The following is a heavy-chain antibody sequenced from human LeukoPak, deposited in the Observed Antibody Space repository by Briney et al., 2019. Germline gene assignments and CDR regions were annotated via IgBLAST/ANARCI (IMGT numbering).Heavy chain of an antibody. CDR3: ARGRPWFDP. Sequence: PSETLSLTCTVSGGSISSYYWSWIRQPPGKGLEWIGEINHSGSTNYNPSLKSRVTISVDTSKNQFSLKLSSVTAADTAVYYCARGRPWFDPWGQGTLVTVSS. CDR1: GGSISSYY. CDR2: INHSGST. J-gene: IGHJ5*02. V-gene: IGHV4-34*01.